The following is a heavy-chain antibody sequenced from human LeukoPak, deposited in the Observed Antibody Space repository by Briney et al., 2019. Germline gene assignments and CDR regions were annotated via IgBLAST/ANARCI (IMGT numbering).Heavy chain of an antibody. CDR2: ISSNGGST. CDR3: VKDGSGSYYTHYFDY. D-gene: IGHD3-10*01. J-gene: IGHJ4*02. CDR1: GFTFSRYA. Sequence: SGGSPRLSCSASGFTFSRYAMHWVRQAPGKGLEYVSAISSNGGSTYYADSVKGRFTISRDNSKNTLYLQMSSLRAEDTAVYYCVKDGSGSYYTHYFDYWGQGTLVTVSS. V-gene: IGHV3-64D*06.